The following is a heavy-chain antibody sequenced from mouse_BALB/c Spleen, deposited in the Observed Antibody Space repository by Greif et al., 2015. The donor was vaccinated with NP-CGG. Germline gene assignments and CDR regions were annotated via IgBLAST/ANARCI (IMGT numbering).Heavy chain of an antibody. J-gene: IGHJ3*01. CDR3: ARDTGTFAY. Sequence: EVHLVESGGGLVQPGGSLRLSCATSGFTFTDYYMSWVRPPPGKALEWLGFIRNKANGYTTEYSASVKGRFTISRDNSQSILYLQMNTLRAEDSATYYCARDTGTFAYWGQGTLVTVSA. V-gene: IGHV7-3*02. CDR1: GFTFTDYY. D-gene: IGHD4-1*01. CDR2: IRNKANGYTT.